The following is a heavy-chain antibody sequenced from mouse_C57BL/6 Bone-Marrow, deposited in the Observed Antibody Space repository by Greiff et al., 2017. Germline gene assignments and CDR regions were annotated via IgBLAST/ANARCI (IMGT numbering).Heavy chain of an antibody. D-gene: IGHD1-2*01. J-gene: IGHJ4*01. CDR2: IDPSDSYT. CDR3: ARGGSGLDGQGYAMDY. CDR1: GYTFTSYW. V-gene: IGHV1-59*01. Sequence: QVQLQQPGAELVRPGTSVKLSCKASGYTFTSYWMHWVKQRPGQGLEWIGVIDPSDSYTNYNQKFKGKATLTVDTSSSTAYMQLSSLTSEDSAVYYCARGGSGLDGQGYAMDYWGQGTSVTVSS.